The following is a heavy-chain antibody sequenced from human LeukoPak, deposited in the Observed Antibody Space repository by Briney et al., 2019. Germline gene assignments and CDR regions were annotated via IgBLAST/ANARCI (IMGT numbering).Heavy chain of an antibody. D-gene: IGHD1-1*01. CDR3: ARVQVSDDNWGFFDY. J-gene: IGHJ4*02. CDR1: GYTFTGYY. V-gene: IGHV1-2*02. Sequence: ASVKVSCKASGYTFTGYYMHWVRQAPGQGLEWMGWINPNSGGSNCAQKFQGRVTMTRETSISTAYMELSRLSSDDTAVYYCARVQVSDDNWGFFDYWGQGTLVTVSS. CDR2: INPNSGGS.